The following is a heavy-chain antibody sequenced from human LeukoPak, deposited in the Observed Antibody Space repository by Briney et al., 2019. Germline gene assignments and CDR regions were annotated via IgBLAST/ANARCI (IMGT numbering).Heavy chain of an antibody. Sequence: GGSLRLSCAASGFTFSDYYMSWIRQAPGKGLEWVSYISSSGSTIYYADSVKGRFTISRDNSKNTLYLQMNSLRGEDTAVYYCARAPRTAANFDYWGQGTLVTVSS. D-gene: IGHD6-13*01. J-gene: IGHJ4*02. CDR1: GFTFSDYY. CDR2: ISSSGSTI. V-gene: IGHV3-11*04. CDR3: ARAPRTAANFDY.